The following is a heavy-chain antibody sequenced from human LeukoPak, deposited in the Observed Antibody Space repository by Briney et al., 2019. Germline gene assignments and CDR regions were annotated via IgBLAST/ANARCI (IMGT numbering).Heavy chain of an antibody. J-gene: IGHJ6*02. CDR1: GFTVSSYY. CDR3: ARDPLSVTGTNERYDYYGFDV. CDR2: IYSGGST. D-gene: IGHD6-19*01. V-gene: IGHV3-53*01. Sequence: GGSLRLSCAASGFTVSSYYMSWVRQAPGKGLEWLSIIYSGGSTYYADSVKGRFTISRDDSKNTLYLQMNSLRPEDTAVYYCARDPLSVTGTNERYDYYGFDVWGQGSTVTVSS.